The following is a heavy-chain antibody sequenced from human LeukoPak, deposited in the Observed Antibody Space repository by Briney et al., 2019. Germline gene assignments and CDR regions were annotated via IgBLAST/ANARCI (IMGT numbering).Heavy chain of an antibody. V-gene: IGHV1-2*02. CDR1: GYTFTGYY. CDR2: INPNSGGT. J-gene: IGHJ5*02. D-gene: IGHD2-2*02. CDR3: ARVPAAIGNNWFDP. Sequence: ASVKVSCKTSGYTFTGYYMHWVRQAPGQGLEWMGWINPNSGGTNYAQKFQGRVTMTRDTSIYTAYMELSRLTSDDTAVYYCARVPAAIGNNWFDPWGQGALDTVSS.